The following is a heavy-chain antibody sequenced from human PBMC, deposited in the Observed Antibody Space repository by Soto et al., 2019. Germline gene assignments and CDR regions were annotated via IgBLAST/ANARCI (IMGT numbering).Heavy chain of an antibody. Sequence: GGALGRSCATSGFTFDDYAMSWVRQAPGKGLEWVSVFDNGGRTYYADSVKGRFTISRDNSKNTLYLQMNSLRAEDTAVYYCARRGLSGSYAVWGQGTTVTVSS. D-gene: IGHD1-26*01. J-gene: IGHJ6*02. V-gene: IGHV3-53*01. CDR1: GFTFDDYA. CDR3: ARRGLSGSYAV. CDR2: FDNGGRT.